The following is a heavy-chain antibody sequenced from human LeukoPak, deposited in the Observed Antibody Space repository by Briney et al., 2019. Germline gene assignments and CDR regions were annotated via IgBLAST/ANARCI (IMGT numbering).Heavy chain of an antibody. CDR3: TRVGYIDEGIDY. D-gene: IGHD5-24*01. J-gene: IGHJ4*02. CDR1: GFPFSSYW. Sequence: GSLELFCVAFGFPFSSYWMNWVRQAPGKGLEWVANIKQDGSKKSYVDSVKGRFTISRDNAKNSLYLQMNSLRAEDTAIYYCTRVGYIDEGIDYWGQGTLVTVSS. CDR2: IKQDGSKK. V-gene: IGHV3-7*04.